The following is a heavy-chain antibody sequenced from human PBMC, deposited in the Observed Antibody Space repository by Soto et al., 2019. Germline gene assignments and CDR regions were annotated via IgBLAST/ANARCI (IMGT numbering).Heavy chain of an antibody. CDR1: GYTFTSYG. J-gene: IGHJ6*03. CDR2: ISAYNGNT. Sequence: QVQLVQSGAEVMKPGASVKVSCKASGYTFTSYGISWVRQAPGQGLEWMGWISAYNGNTNYAQKLQGRVTMTTDTSTSTAYMELRSLRSDDTAVYYCAREVRGVIDYYYYYMDVWGKGTTVTVSS. D-gene: IGHD3-10*01. CDR3: AREVRGVIDYYYYYMDV. V-gene: IGHV1-18*01.